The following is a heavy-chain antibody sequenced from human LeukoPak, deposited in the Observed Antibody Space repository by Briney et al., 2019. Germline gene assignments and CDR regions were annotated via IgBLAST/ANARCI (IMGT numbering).Heavy chain of an antibody. J-gene: IGHJ5*02. D-gene: IGHD1-26*01. CDR1: GGSISSYY. V-gene: IGHV4-59*01. Sequence: SETLSLTCTVSGGSISSYYWSWSRQPPGKGLEWIGYIYYSGSTNYNPSLKSRVTISVDTSKNQFSLKLSSVTAADTAVYYCASAVRVGALNWFDPWGQGTLVTVSS. CDR2: IYYSGST. CDR3: ASAVRVGALNWFDP.